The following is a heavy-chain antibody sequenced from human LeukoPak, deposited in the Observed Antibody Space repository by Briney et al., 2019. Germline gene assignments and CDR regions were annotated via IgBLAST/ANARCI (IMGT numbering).Heavy chain of an antibody. V-gene: IGHV3-74*01. CDR3: AKAPFGSGAH. CDR1: EFTFSSYW. Sequence: GGSLRLSCEDSEFTFSSYWMHWVRQAPGKGLVWVSRISSDGSSTSYADSVKGRFTISRDNSKNTLYLQMNSLRAEDTAVYYCAKAPFGSGAHWGQGTLVTVSS. CDR2: ISSDGSST. J-gene: IGHJ4*02. D-gene: IGHD3-10*01.